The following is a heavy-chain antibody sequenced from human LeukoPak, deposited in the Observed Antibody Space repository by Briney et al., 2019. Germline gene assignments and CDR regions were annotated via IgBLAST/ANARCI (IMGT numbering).Heavy chain of an antibody. CDR3: VRDNKGIAVSVAFDI. D-gene: IGHD6-13*01. CDR1: GDSFSSNTAT. V-gene: IGHV6-1*01. J-gene: IGHJ3*02. Sequence: SQTLSLTCALSGDSFSSNTATWNWIRQSPSRGLEWLGRTYYRSKLNTDYALSVKNRITISPDTTKNQFSLHLNSVTPEDTAMYYCVRDNKGIAVSVAFDIWGQGTMVTVSS. CDR2: TYYRSKLNT.